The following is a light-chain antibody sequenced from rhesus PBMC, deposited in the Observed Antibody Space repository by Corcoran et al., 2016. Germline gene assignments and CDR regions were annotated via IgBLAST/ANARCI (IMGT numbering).Light chain of an antibody. CDR1: QSVSRS. V-gene: IGKV3-42*01. Sequence: EIVMTQSPATLSLSPGERATLSCRASQSVSRSLAWYQQKPGPAPQLLIEGASSRATGSPERFSGSGSVTEFTLTISGLETEDVGVYYCQQDCSWPLTFGGGTKVELK. CDR3: QQDCSWPLT. CDR2: GAS. J-gene: IGKJ4*01.